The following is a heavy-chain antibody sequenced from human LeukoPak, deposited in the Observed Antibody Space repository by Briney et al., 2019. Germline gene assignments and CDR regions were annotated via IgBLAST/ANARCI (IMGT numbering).Heavy chain of an antibody. D-gene: IGHD1-26*01. CDR2: INPNSGGT. CDR1: GYTFTSYG. V-gene: IGHV1-2*02. J-gene: IGHJ4*02. Sequence: ASVKVSCKASGYTFTSYGISWVRQAPGQGLEWMGWINPNSGGTNYAQKFQGRVTMTRDTSISTAYMELSRLRSDDTAVYYCARDLRWELLRYFDYWGQGTLVTVSS. CDR3: ARDLRWELLRYFDY.